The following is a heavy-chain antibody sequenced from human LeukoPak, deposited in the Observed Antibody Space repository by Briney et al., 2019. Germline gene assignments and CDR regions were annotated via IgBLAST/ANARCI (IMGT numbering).Heavy chain of an antibody. CDR2: IYSSGST. J-gene: IGHJ5*02. V-gene: IGHV4-39*07. CDR3: ARLAAAGMVDWFDP. CDR1: GGSISSRNYY. Sequence: KTSETLSLTCTVSGGSISSRNYYWGWIRQTPGKGLEWIGSIYSSGSTYYNPSLKSPFTISVDTSKNQFSLKLSSVTAADTAVYYCARLAAAGMVDWFDPWGQGTLVTVSS. D-gene: IGHD6-13*01.